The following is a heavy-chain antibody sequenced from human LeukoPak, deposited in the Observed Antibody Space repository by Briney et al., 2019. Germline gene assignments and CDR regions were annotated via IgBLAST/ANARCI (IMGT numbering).Heavy chain of an antibody. CDR3: AKEADPDFWTNLQGYYYYYYMDV. V-gene: IGHV3-30-3*01. CDR2: ISYDGSNK. Sequence: GGSLRLSCAASGFTFSSYAMSWVRQAPGKGLEWVAVISYDGSNKYYADSVKGRFTISRDNSKNTLYLQMNSLRAEDTAVYYCAKEADPDFWTNLQGYYYYYYMDVWGKGTTVTVSS. D-gene: IGHD3/OR15-3a*01. CDR1: GFTFSSYA. J-gene: IGHJ6*03.